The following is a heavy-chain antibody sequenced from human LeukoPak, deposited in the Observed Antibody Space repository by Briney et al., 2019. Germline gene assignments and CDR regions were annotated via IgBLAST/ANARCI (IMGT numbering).Heavy chain of an antibody. Sequence: ASVKVSCKASGYTFTSYDFNWVRQATGQWPEWMGWMSPNSGDTGYAQKFQDRVTMTRNTSISTAYMELSSLRSDDTAVYYCARGPPNWGYDYWGPGTLVTVSS. D-gene: IGHD7-27*01. J-gene: IGHJ4*02. CDR2: MSPNSGDT. CDR1: GYTFTSYD. CDR3: ARGPPNWGYDY. V-gene: IGHV1-8*01.